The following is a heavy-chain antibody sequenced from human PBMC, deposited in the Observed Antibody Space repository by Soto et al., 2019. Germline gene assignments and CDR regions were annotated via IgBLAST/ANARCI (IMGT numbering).Heavy chain of an antibody. V-gene: IGHV4-34*01. CDR3: ANDRTNTVTTGGGYYYYGMDV. CDR1: GGSFSGYY. Sequence: QVQLQQWGAGLLKPAETLSLTCAVYGGSFSGYYWSWIRQPPGKGLEWIGEINHSGSTNYNPSLKSRVTISVATSKTQFSLRLSSVTAADTAVYYCANDRTNTVTTGGGYYYYGMDVWGQGTTVTVSS. J-gene: IGHJ6*02. CDR2: INHSGST. D-gene: IGHD4-17*01.